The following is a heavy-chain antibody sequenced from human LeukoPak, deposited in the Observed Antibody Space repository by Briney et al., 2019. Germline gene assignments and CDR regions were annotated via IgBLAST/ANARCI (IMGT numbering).Heavy chain of an antibody. CDR1: GGSISSYY. V-gene: IGHV4-59*01. J-gene: IGHJ6*03. CDR2: IYYSGST. Sequence: PSETLSLTCTVSGGSISSYYWSWIRQPPGKGLEWIGYIYYSGSTNYNPSLKSRVTISVDTSKNQFSLKLSSVIAADTAVYYCARTTEGYCSSASCFGFSYSYYMDVWGKGTTVTISS. CDR3: ARTTEGYCSSASCFGFSYSYYMDV. D-gene: IGHD2-2*01.